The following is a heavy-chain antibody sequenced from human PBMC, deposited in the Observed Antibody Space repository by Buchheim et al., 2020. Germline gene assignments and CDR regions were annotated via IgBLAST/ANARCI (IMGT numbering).Heavy chain of an antibody. CDR2: IDAGGNS. V-gene: IGHV3-23*01. CDR3: DKIWSGYSGADY. D-gene: IGHD3-3*01. Sequence: DVQLLQSGGGLVQPGGSLRLSCAASGFTMSSDGMSWVRQAPGKGLEWVATIDAGGNSFHAASVKGRFTISRDDSKNTLYLQMNNLRAEDTAVYYCDKIWSGYSGADYWGQGTL. CDR1: GFTMSSDG. J-gene: IGHJ4*02.